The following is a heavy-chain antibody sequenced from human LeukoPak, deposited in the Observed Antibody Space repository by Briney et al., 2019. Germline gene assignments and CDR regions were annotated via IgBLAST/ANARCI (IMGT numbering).Heavy chain of an antibody. J-gene: IGHJ6*02. Sequence: ASVKVSCKASGYTFTSYYMHWVRQAPGQGLEWMGIINPSGGSTSYAQKFQGRVTMTRDTSTSTVYMELSSLRSEDTAVYYCARDEFRSATIFGVVIHPLHQKYYYYYYGMDVWGQGTTVTVSS. CDR2: INPSGGST. CDR3: ARDEFRSATIFGVVIHPLHQKYYYYYYGMDV. CDR1: GYTFTSYY. V-gene: IGHV1-46*01. D-gene: IGHD3-3*01.